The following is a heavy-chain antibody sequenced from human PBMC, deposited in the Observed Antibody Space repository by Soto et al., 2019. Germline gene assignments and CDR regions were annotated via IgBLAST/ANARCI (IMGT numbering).Heavy chain of an antibody. D-gene: IGHD1-26*01. Sequence: ASVKVSCKASGYTFSYHTMHWVRQAPGQRLEWMGWTNAGNGNTKYSQKFQGRVTITRDTSASTAYMELSSLRSEDTAVYYCARDRTVGPTGSSSSIASMDVWGQGTTVTVSS. CDR1: GYTFSYHT. CDR2: TNAGNGNT. J-gene: IGHJ6*02. CDR3: ARDRTVGPTGSSSSIASMDV. V-gene: IGHV1-3*01.